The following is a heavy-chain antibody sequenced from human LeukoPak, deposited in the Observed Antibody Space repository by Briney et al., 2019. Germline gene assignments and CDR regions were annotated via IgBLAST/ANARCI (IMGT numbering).Heavy chain of an antibody. CDR3: AKDPDTPTAPGYYFDC. J-gene: IGHJ4*02. V-gene: IGHV3-23*01. CDR1: GFIFSSYA. Sequence: PGGSLRLSCAASGFIFSSYAMSWVRQAPGKGLEWVSSISGSGSSTYYADSVKGRFTISRDNSKNTLYLQMNSLRAEDTAVYYCAKDPDTPTAPGYYFDCWGQGTLVTVSS. CDR2: ISGSGSST. D-gene: IGHD5-18*01.